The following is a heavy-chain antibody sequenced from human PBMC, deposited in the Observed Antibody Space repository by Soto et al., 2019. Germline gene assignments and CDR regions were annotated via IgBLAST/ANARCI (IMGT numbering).Heavy chain of an antibody. V-gene: IGHV4-4*07. CDR1: GVSVTSYT. CDR3: PGVLALLSQCDNWFDP. Sequence: SETLSLTCIVSGVSVTSYTWSWVRQPANKGLEWIGRVFSSVSATYNPSLKSRVRISMDTPENRISLNLDSVTAADAGRQFLPGVLALLSQCDNWFDPWGQGTLVTVSS. CDR2: VFSSVSA. D-gene: IGHD3-3*02. J-gene: IGHJ5*02.